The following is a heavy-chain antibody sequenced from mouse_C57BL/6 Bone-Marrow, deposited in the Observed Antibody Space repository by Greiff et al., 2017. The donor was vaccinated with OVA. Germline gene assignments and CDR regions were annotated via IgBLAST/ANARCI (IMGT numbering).Heavy chain of an antibody. J-gene: IGHJ4*01. V-gene: IGHV1-59*01. CDR3: ARGGPRAMDY. CDR1: GYTFTSYW. CDR2: IDPSDSYT. Sequence: QVQLQQPGAELVRPGTSVKLSCKASGYTFTSYWMHWVKQRPGQGLEWIGVIDPSDSYTNYNQKFKGKATLTVDTSSSTAYMQLSSLTSEDSAVYYCARGGPRAMDYWGQGTSVTVSS.